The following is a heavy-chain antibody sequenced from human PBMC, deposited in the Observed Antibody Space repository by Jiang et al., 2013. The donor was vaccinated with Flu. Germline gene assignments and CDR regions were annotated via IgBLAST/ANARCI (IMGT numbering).Heavy chain of an antibody. D-gene: IGHD1-26*01. Sequence: SAISSNGGSTYYADSVKGRFTISRDNSKNTLYLQMSSLRAEDTAVYYCVKDRWGLKRATYAFDIWGQGTMVTVSS. CDR2: ISSNGGST. J-gene: IGHJ3*02. CDR3: VKDRWGLKRATYAFDI. V-gene: IGHV3-64D*09.